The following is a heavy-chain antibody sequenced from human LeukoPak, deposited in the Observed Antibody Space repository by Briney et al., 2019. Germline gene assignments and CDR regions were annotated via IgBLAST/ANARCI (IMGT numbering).Heavy chain of an antibody. Sequence: GRSLRLSCAASGFTFSTYGMHWVRQAPGKGLEWVAVISYDGSNEYYADSVKGRFTISRDNSKNTLYLQMNSLRAEDTAVYYCAVSSIAVAGAFDYWGQGTLVTVSS. CDR2: ISYDGSNE. CDR3: AVSSIAVAGAFDY. V-gene: IGHV3-30*03. CDR1: GFTFSTYG. D-gene: IGHD6-19*01. J-gene: IGHJ4*02.